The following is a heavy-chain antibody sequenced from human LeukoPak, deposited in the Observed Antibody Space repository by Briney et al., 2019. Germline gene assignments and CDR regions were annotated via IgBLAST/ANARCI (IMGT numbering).Heavy chain of an antibody. CDR2: IYSGGST. V-gene: IGHV3-66*01. D-gene: IGHD5-18*01. J-gene: IGHJ4*02. CDR3: ARAYSYGLRPEYFDY. CDR1: GFTFSSYA. Sequence: GGSLRLSCAASGFTFSSYAMSWVRQAPGKGLEWVSVIYSGGSTYYADSVKGRFTISRDNSKNTLYLQMNSLRAEDTAVYYCARAYSYGLRPEYFDYWGQGTLVTVSS.